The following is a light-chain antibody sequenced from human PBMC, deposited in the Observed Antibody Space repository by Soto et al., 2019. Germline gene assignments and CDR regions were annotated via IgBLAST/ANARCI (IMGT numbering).Light chain of an antibody. CDR1: SSDIGGYNY. J-gene: IGLJ3*02. Sequence: QSALTQPASVSGSPGQSITISCTGTSSDIGGYNYVSWYQQHPGEAPKLMIYEVSNRPSGVSNRFSGSKSGNTASLTISGLQAEDEADYYCSSYTSSSTVVFGGGTKLTVL. CDR2: EVS. CDR3: SSYTSSSTVV. V-gene: IGLV2-14*01.